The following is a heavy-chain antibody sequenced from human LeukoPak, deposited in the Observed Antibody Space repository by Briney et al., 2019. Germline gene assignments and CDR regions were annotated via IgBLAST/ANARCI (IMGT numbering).Heavy chain of an antibody. V-gene: IGHV3-49*04. J-gene: IGHJ4*02. CDR3: TRDQTPYY. CDR2: VRSQIYGGTP. Sequence: GGSLRLSCTGSGFTFGDYAMTWVRQAPGKGLEWVGFVRSQIYGGTPEYAASVKGRFTISRDDSEGVAYLQMNSLKTEDTAVYYCTRDQTPYYWGQGTLVTVSS. CDR1: GFTFGDYA.